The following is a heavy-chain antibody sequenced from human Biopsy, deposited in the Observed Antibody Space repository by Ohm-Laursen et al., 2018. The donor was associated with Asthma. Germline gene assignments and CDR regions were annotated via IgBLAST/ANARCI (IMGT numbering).Heavy chain of an antibody. V-gene: IGHV3-30-3*01. CDR1: RFTYE. D-gene: IGHD6-19*01. J-gene: IGHJ4*02. CDR2: ISYDGSSI. CDR3: AREGVAGTHIED. Sequence: RSLRLSCAASRFTYEMHWVRRAPGKGLEWVAVISYDGSSIYYADSVKGRFTISRDNSKNTLSLQMNSLTAEDTAVYYCAREGVAGTHIEDWGQGTLVTVSS.